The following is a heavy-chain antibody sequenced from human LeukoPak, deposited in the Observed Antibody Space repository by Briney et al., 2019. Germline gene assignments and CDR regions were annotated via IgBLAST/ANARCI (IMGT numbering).Heavy chain of an antibody. Sequence: GGSLRLSCAASGFTFSSYAMSWVRQAPGKGLEWVSAISGSGGSTYYADSVKGRFTISRDNSKNTLYLQMNSLRAEDTAVYYCARDHHSGSGRSFDYWGQGTLVTVSS. V-gene: IGHV3-23*01. CDR1: GFTFSSYA. CDR2: ISGSGGST. J-gene: IGHJ4*02. CDR3: ARDHHSGSGRSFDY. D-gene: IGHD3-10*01.